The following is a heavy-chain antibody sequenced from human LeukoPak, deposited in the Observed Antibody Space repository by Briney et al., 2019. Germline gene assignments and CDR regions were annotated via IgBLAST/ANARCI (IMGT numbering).Heavy chain of an antibody. CDR1: GFTVSSNY. J-gene: IGHJ6*02. D-gene: IGHD1-1*01. CDR2: IYSGGST. V-gene: IGHV3-66*01. Sequence: PGGSLRLSCAASGFTVSSNYMSWVRQAPGKGLEWVSVIYSGGSTYYADSVKGRFTISRDNSKNTLYLQMNSLRAEDTAVYYCARDERVVKYGMDVWGQGTTVTVSS. CDR3: ARDERVVKYGMDV.